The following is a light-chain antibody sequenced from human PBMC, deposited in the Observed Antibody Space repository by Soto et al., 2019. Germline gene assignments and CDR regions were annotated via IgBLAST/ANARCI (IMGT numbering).Light chain of an antibody. V-gene: IGKV3-11*01. J-gene: IGKJ1*01. Sequence: DIVLTQSPATLSLSPGERATLSCRASQSVSTYLAWYQQKPGQAPRLLIYDASNRATGIPARFSGSGSGTDFTLTISSLEPEDFAVYYCQQRDNWQTFGQGTKVELK. CDR2: DAS. CDR1: QSVSTY. CDR3: QQRDNWQT.